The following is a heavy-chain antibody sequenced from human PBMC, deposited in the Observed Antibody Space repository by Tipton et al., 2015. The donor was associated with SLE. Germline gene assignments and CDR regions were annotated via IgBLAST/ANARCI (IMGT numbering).Heavy chain of an antibody. CDR2: ISGGGGST. CDR3: AKFEKTTDFYLDS. D-gene: IGHD1/OR15-1a*01. V-gene: IGHV3-23*01. Sequence: SLRLSCATSGFPFSGYALSWVRRAPGKGLEWVSAISGGGGSTYYADFVKGRFSISIDKSKKTLFLQMNSLRVDDTATYYCAKFEKTTDFYLDSWGQGTLVSVSS. CDR1: GFPFSGYA. J-gene: IGHJ4*02.